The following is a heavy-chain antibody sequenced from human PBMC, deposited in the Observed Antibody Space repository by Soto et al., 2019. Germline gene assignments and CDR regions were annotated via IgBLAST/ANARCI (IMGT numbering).Heavy chain of an antibody. V-gene: IGHV4-39*01. CDR1: GGSISSSSYY. Sequence: QLQLQESGPGLVKPSETLSLTCTVSGGSISSSSYYWGWIRQPPGKGLEWIGSIYYSGSTYYNPSLKGRVTISVDTSKNQFSLKLSSVTAADTAVYYCARHAAVAGTGWFDPWGQGTLVTVSS. CDR3: ARHAAVAGTGWFDP. J-gene: IGHJ5*02. CDR2: IYYSGST. D-gene: IGHD6-19*01.